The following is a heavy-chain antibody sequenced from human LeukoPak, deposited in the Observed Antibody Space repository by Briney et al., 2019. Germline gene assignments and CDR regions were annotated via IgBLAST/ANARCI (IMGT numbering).Heavy chain of an antibody. CDR1: GFTVSSNY. D-gene: IGHD2-2*01. V-gene: IGHV3-53*01. Sequence: PGGSLRLSCAASGFTVSSNYMSWVRQAPGKGLEWVSVIYSGGSAYYADSVKGRFTISRDNSKNTLYLQMNSLRAEDTAVYYCARAGYCSSTSCLSPFDYWGQGTLVTVSS. J-gene: IGHJ4*02. CDR3: ARAGYCSSTSCLSPFDY. CDR2: IYSGGSA.